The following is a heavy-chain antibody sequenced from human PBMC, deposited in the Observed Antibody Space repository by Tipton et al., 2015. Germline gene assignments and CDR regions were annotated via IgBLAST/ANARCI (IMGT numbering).Heavy chain of an antibody. CDR1: GGSIGSYY. Sequence: LRLSCTVSGGSIGSYYWNWIRQSPGKGLEWIGYISYSGSTHYNPSLKRRVTISLDTSKNQFSLTLNSVTAADTAVYYCARDLEHGMDVWGQGTTVTVSS. V-gene: IGHV4-59*01. CDR3: ARDLEHGMDV. CDR2: ISYSGST. J-gene: IGHJ6*02. D-gene: IGHD5-24*01.